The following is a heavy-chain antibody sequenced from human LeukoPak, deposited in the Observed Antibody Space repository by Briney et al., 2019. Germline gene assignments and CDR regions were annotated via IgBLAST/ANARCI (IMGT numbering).Heavy chain of an antibody. CDR3: ASTVGATRYYYGMDV. V-gene: IGHV1-2*02. D-gene: IGHD1-26*01. CDR1: GYTFTGYY. J-gene: IGHJ6*02. CDR2: INPNSGGT. Sequence: ASVKVSCKASGYTFTGYYMHWVRQAPGQGLEWMGWINPNSGGTNYAQKLQGRVTMTTDTSTSTAYMEPRSLRSDDTAVYYCASTVGATRYYYGMDVWGQGTTVTVSS.